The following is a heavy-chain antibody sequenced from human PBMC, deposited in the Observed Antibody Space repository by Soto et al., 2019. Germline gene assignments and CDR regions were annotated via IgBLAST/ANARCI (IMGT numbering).Heavy chain of an antibody. CDR3: AIVEGVYAVTPKNGMDV. CDR2: IIPIFGTA. D-gene: IGHD3-16*01. CDR1: GGTFSSYA. V-gene: IGHV1-69*01. Sequence: QVQLVQSGAEVTKPGSSVKVSCKASGGTFSSYAISWVRQAPGQGLEWMGGIIPIFGTANYAQKFQGRVTITADESTSTAYMELSSLRAEDTAVDYCAIVEGVYAVTPKNGMDVCGQGTTVTVSS. J-gene: IGHJ6*02.